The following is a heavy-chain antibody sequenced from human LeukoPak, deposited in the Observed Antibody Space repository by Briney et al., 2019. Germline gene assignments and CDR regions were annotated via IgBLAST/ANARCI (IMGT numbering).Heavy chain of an antibody. J-gene: IGHJ4*02. D-gene: IGHD4-23*01. V-gene: IGHV4-59*01. Sequence: SETLSLTCSVSGGSMSSYYWSWIRLPPGKGLEWIGYIYYGGSTNYNPSLKSRVTISVDTSKNQFSLKLSSVTAAGSAFYYCARSGGMFYFDFWGQGTLVTVSS. CDR2: IYYGGST. CDR3: ARSGGMFYFDF. CDR1: GGSMSSYY.